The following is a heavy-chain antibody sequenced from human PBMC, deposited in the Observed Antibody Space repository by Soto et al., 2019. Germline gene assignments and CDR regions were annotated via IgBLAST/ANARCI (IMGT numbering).Heavy chain of an antibody. J-gene: IGHJ3*01. CDR3: ARAFCSGGSCFDVFDV. V-gene: IGHV1-2*02. CDR2: INPNSGGT. Sequence: ASVKVSCKASGYTFTGHYMHWVRQAPGQGLEWMGWINPNSGGTSYAQKFQDRVTMTRDTSITTAYMEVSRLRSDDTAVYYCARAFCSGGSCFDVFDVWGQGAMVTVSS. CDR1: GYTFTGHY. D-gene: IGHD2-15*01.